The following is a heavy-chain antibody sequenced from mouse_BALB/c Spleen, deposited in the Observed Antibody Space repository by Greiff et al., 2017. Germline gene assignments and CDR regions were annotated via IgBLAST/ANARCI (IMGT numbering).Heavy chain of an antibody. J-gene: IGHJ1*01. CDR1: GYTFTSYW. V-gene: IGHV1-87*01. Sequence: VQLQESGAELARPGASVKLSCKASGYTFTSYWMQWVKQRPGQGLEWIGAIYPGDGDTRYTQKFKGKATLTADKSSSTAYMQLSSLASEDSAVYYCARSSITTASGWYFDVWGAGTTVTVSS. CDR3: ARSSITTASGWYFDV. CDR2: IYPGDGDT. D-gene: IGHD1-2*01.